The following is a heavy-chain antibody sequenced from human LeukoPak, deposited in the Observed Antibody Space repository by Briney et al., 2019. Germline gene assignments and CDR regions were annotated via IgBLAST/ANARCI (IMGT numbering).Heavy chain of an antibody. CDR1: GGTFSSYA. CDR2: INPNSGGT. D-gene: IGHD3-9*01. CDR3: AREGSRYFDWLFPLKTKYDWFDP. J-gene: IGHJ5*02. V-gene: IGHV1-2*02. Sequence: ASVKVSCKASGGTFSSYAISWVRQAPGQGLEWMGWINPNSGGTNYAQKFQGRVTMTRDTSISTAYMELSRLRSDDTAVYYCAREGSRYFDWLFPLKTKYDWFDPWGQGTLVTVSS.